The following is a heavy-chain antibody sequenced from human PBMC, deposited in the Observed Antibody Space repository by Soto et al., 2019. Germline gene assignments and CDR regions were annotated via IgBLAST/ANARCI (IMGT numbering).Heavy chain of an antibody. CDR3: AREATTVTYFDY. CDR2: ISSSSSYI. V-gene: IGHV3-21*01. D-gene: IGHD4-17*01. CDR1: GFTFSSYS. Sequence: PGGSLRLSCAASGFTFSSYSMNWVRQAPGKGLEWVSSISSSSSYIYYADSVKGRFTISRDNAKNSLYLQMNSLRAEDTAVYYCAREATTVTYFDYWGQGTLVTVSS. J-gene: IGHJ4*02.